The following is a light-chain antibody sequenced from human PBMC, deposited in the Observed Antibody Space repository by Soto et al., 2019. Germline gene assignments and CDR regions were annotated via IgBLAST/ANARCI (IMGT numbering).Light chain of an antibody. CDR1: QSVSSY. CDR2: DAS. V-gene: IGKV3-11*01. J-gene: IGKJ1*01. CDR3: QQRSNWPQQT. Sequence: EIVLTQSPATLSLSPGERATLSCRASQSVSSYLAWYQQKPGQAPRLLIYDASNRATGIPARFSGSGSGTYFALTRSSLEPEDFAVYYCQQRSNWPQQTVGQGAKVDIK.